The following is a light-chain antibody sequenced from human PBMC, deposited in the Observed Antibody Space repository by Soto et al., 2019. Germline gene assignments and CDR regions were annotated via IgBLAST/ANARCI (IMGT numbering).Light chain of an antibody. V-gene: IGLV4-69*01. CDR1: SGHSSYA. Sequence: QLVLTQSPSASASLGASVKLTCTLSSGHSSYAIAWHQQQPEQGPRYLMKVNTDGSHSKGDGIPDRFSGSSSGAARYLTISDLQSEDEADYSCQTWGTGIRVFGGGTKLTVL. CDR2: VNTDGSH. J-gene: IGLJ3*02. CDR3: QTWGTGIRV.